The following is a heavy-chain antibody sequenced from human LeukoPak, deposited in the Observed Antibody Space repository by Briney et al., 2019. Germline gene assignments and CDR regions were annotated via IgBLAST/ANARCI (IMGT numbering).Heavy chain of an antibody. Sequence: SETLSLTCAVYGGSFSGYYWSWIRQPPGKGLEWIGEINHSGSTNYSPSLKGRVTISVDTSKNQFSLKLSSVTAADTAVYYCASNPVYDYYDSSGYKWGQGTLVTVSS. CDR2: INHSGST. V-gene: IGHV4-34*01. J-gene: IGHJ4*02. CDR3: ASNPVYDYYDSSGYK. D-gene: IGHD3-22*01. CDR1: GGSFSGYY.